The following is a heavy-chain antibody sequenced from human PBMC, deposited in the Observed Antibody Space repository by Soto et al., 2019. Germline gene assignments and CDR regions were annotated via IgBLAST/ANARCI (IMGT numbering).Heavy chain of an antibody. Sequence: QVQLVQSGAEVKKHGASVKVSCKASGYTFTGYYMHWVRQAPGQGLEWMGWINPNSGGTNYAQKFQGRVTITRDTSISTAYMKRSRLRSEDTAVYYCARDLGTSAAYGMDVWGQGTTVTFSS. V-gene: IGHV1-2*02. D-gene: IGHD6-13*01. CDR3: ARDLGTSAAYGMDV. CDR2: INPNSGGT. J-gene: IGHJ6*02. CDR1: GYTFTGYY.